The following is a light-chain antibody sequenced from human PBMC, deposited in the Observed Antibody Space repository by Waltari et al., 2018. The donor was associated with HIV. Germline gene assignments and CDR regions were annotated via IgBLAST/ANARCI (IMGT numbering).Light chain of an antibody. V-gene: IGLV2-14*01. CDR2: EVS. Sequence: QSALTQPASVSGSPGQSITISCTGTSSDIGGYNYVSWYQQHPGKAPKLMIYEVSNRPSGVSNRCSGSKSGNTAFLTISGLQAEDEAAYYCSSYRSSTTWVFGGGTKLTVV. CDR3: SSYRSSTTWV. CDR1: SSDIGGYNY. J-gene: IGLJ3*02.